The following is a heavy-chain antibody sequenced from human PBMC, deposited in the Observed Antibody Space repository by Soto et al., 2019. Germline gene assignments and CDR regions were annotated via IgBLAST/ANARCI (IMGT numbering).Heavy chain of an antibody. Sequence: EVQLVESGGGLVQPGGSLRLSCAASGFTFSSYWMLWVRQAPGKGLVWVSRINSDGSTTSYADSVKGRFTISRDNAKNTLYLQMNSRRAEDTAVYYCARVNPGDSYVNYWGQGTLVTVSS. CDR1: GFTFSSYW. V-gene: IGHV3-74*01. CDR3: ARVNPGDSYVNY. CDR2: INSDGSTT. D-gene: IGHD5-18*01. J-gene: IGHJ4*02.